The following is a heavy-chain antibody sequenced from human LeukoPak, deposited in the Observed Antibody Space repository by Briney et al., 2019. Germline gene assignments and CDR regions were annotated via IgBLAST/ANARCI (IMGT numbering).Heavy chain of an antibody. CDR1: GGSINNGGYY. D-gene: IGHD5-24*01. Sequence: SSETLSLTCTVSGGSINNGGYYWSWIRQHPGKGLEWIGYIYYRGSSYYNPSLRSRVTISVDTSKNHFSLKLSSVTAADTAVYYCARNRDGYNSFDYWGQGTLVTVSS. J-gene: IGHJ4*02. CDR2: IYYRGSS. CDR3: ARNRDGYNSFDY. V-gene: IGHV4-31*03.